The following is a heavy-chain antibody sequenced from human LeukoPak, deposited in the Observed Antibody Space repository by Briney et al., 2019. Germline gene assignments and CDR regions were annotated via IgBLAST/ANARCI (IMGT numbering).Heavy chain of an antibody. CDR1: GFTFSSYG. J-gene: IGHJ4*02. CDR2: ISYDGSNK. Sequence: PGRSLRLSCAASGFTFSSYGMHWVRQAPGKGLEWVAVISYDGSNKYYADSVKGRFTISRDNSKNTLYLQMNSLRAEDTAVYYCAKDAHVDTAMVITYYFDYWGQGTLVTVSS. D-gene: IGHD5-18*01. CDR3: AKDAHVDTAMVITYYFDY. V-gene: IGHV3-30*18.